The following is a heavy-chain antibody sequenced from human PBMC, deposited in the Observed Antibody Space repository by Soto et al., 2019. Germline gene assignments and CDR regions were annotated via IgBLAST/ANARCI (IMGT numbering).Heavy chain of an antibody. CDR3: ARDEHPDDYSKYALAY. D-gene: IGHD4-4*01. CDR2: ISGSGGST. J-gene: IGHJ4*02. CDR1: GFTFSSYA. Sequence: PGGSLRLSCAASGFTFSSYAMSWVRQAPGKGLEWVSAISGSGGSTYYADSVKGRFTISRDNSKNTLYLQMNSLRAEDTAVYYCARDEHPDDYSKYALAYWGQGTLVTVSS. V-gene: IGHV3-23*01.